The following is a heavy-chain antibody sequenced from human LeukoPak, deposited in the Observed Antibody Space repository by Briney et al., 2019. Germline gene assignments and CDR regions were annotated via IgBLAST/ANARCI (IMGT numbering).Heavy chain of an antibody. CDR1: GYSIRNGYN. Sequence: PSETLSLTCTVSGYSIRNGYNWGWIRLSPGKGLEWLGSIYQSGSTYDNPSLKSRVTLSMDTSKNQFSLKLSAVTAADSALYYCARAEINDYSSYWGQGIPVIVSS. V-gene: IGHV4-38-2*02. CDR3: ARAEINDYSSY. D-gene: IGHD4-11*01. J-gene: IGHJ4*02. CDR2: IYQSGST.